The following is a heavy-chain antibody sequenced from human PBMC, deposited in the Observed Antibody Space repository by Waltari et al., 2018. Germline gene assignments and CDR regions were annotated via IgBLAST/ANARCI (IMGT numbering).Heavy chain of an antibody. D-gene: IGHD5-12*01. CDR1: DVSITSTRPY. CDR2: LSYSGAT. J-gene: IGHJ3*01. V-gene: IGHV4-39*01. Sequence: HLQLQESGPGLLKPSATLSLTCSVSDVSITSTRPYWGWIRQPPGQGLGWIGTLSYSGATYSSPSLKSRVTISGDTSKNQLSLILGSVTAADTAVYYCATYIGASIGTAAFDVWGQGTMVTVSA. CDR3: ATYIGASIGTAAFDV.